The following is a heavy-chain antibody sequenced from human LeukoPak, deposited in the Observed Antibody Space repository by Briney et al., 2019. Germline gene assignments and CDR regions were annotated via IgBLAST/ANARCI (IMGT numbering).Heavy chain of an antibody. Sequence: GGSLRLSCAASGFTFTSYWMTWVRQAPGKGLEWLTNINEDGSVKHYVDSVRGRFTISRDNAKSSLYLQMNSLRAEDTAVYYCARMYSSSWYPDYWGQGTLVTVSS. CDR1: GFTFTSYW. V-gene: IGHV3-7*01. CDR3: ARMYSSSWYPDY. J-gene: IGHJ4*02. D-gene: IGHD6-13*01. CDR2: INEDGSVK.